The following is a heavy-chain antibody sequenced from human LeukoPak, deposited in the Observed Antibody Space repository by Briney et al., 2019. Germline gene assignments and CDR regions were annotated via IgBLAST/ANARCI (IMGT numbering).Heavy chain of an antibody. CDR1: GFTFSNYW. CDR3: ARDLGQYYDTSDNWFDP. CDR2: INSDGINT. D-gene: IGHD3-22*01. V-gene: IGHV3-74*01. J-gene: IGHJ5*02. Sequence: GGSLRLSCAASGFTFSNYWMHWVRQAPGKGLVWVSRINSDGINTSYADSVKGRFTISRDNANNTLNLQMNSLRAEDTAVYYCARDLGQYYDTSDNWFDPGGQGSLVTVSS.